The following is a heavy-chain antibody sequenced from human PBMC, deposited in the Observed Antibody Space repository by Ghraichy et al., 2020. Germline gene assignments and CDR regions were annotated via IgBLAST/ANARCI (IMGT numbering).Heavy chain of an antibody. CDR3: ARGSRYYYGSGSWVQNYYYYMDV. CDR2: INHSGST. D-gene: IGHD3-10*01. Sequence: SETLSLTCAVYGGSFSGYYWSWIRQPPGKGLEWIGEINHSGSTNYNPSLKSRVTISVDTSKNQFSLKLSSVTAADTAVYYCARGSRYYYGSGSWVQNYYYYMDVWGKGTTVTVSS. V-gene: IGHV4-34*01. J-gene: IGHJ6*03. CDR1: GGSFSGYY.